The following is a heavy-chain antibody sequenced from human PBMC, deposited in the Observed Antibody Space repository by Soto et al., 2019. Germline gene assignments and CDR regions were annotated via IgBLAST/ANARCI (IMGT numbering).Heavy chain of an antibody. CDR2: IIPILGIA. Sequence: QVQLVQSGAEVKKPGSSVKVSCKASGGTFSNYTISWVRQAPGQRLEWMGRIIPILGIANYAQKFQGRVTITADKSTNTAYMELSSLRSEDTAMYYCAKVSEMGSVTEGYYYYMDVWGKGTTVTVSS. CDR3: AKVSEMGSVTEGYYYYMDV. D-gene: IGHD3-10*01. J-gene: IGHJ6*03. V-gene: IGHV1-69*02. CDR1: GGTFSNYT.